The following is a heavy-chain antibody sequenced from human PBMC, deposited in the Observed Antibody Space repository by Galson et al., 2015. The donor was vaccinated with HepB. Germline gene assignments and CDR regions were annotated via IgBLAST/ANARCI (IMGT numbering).Heavy chain of an antibody. CDR1: GYTFTGYY. CDR2: INPNSGGT. CDR3: ARVADCSGGSCYSSWFDP. V-gene: IGHV1-2*04. D-gene: IGHD2-15*01. J-gene: IGHJ5*02. Sequence: SVKVSCKASGYTFTGYYMHWVRQAPGQGLEWMGWINPNSGGTNYAQKFQGWVTMTRDTSISTAYMELSRLRSDDTAVYYYARVADCSGGSCYSSWFDPWGQGTLVTVSS.